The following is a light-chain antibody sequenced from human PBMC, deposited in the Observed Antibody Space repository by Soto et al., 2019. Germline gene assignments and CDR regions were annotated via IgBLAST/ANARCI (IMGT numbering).Light chain of an antibody. Sequence: EIVMTQSPVTLSVSPGERVTLSCRASQSVSSNLAWYQQKPGQAPSLLIYGAFTRATGIPARFSGTGSGTEFTLTISSLQSEDFAVYYCQQCGSSPWTFGQGTKVDIK. CDR2: GAF. CDR3: QQCGSSPWT. J-gene: IGKJ1*01. V-gene: IGKV3-15*01. CDR1: QSVSSN.